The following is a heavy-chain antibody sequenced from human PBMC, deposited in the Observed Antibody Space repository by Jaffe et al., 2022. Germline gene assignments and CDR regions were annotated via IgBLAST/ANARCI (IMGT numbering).Heavy chain of an antibody. D-gene: IGHD2-15*01. CDR1: GFTFSSYG. CDR3: AKDRLGYCSGGSCYVPFGY. Sequence: QVQLVESGGGVVQPGGSLRLSCAASGFTFSSYGMHWVRQAPGTGLEWVAFIRFDGSNKYYADSVKGRFTISRDNSKNTLYLQMNSLRAEDTAVYYCAKDRLGYCSGGSCYVPFGYWGQGTLVTVSS. J-gene: IGHJ4*02. V-gene: IGHV3-30*02. CDR2: IRFDGSNK.